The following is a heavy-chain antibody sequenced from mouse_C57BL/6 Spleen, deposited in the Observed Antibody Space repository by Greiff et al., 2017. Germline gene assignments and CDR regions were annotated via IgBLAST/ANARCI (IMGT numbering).Heavy chain of an antibody. V-gene: IGHV1-55*01. D-gene: IGHD2-4*01. J-gene: IGHJ4*01. Sequence: QVQLQQPGAELVKPGASVKMSCKASGYTFTSYWITWVKQRPGQGLEWIGNICPGSGSTNYNEKFQSKATLTVDTSSSTAYMQLSSLTSEDSAVDYCARSGGLRRVAMDYWGQGTSVTVSS. CDR1: GYTFTSYW. CDR2: ICPGSGST. CDR3: ARSGGLRRVAMDY.